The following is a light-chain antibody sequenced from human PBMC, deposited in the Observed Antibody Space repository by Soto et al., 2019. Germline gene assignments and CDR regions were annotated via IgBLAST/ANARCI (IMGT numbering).Light chain of an antibody. J-gene: IGLJ1*01. Sequence: QSALTQPASVSGSPGQSITISCTETSSDVGGYNYVSWYQQHPGKAPKLMIYEVNNRPSGVSNRFSASKSGNTASLTISGLQAEDEADYYCSSYTSSSTTVFGAGTKLTVL. CDR2: EVN. V-gene: IGLV2-14*01. CDR3: SSYTSSSTTV. CDR1: SSDVGGYNY.